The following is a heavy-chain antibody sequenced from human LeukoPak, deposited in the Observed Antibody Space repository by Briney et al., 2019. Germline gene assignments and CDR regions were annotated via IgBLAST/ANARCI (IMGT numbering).Heavy chain of an antibody. D-gene: IGHD3-22*01. V-gene: IGHV3-11*01. Sequence: GGSLRLSCAASGFTFSDYYMSWLRQAPGKGLEWVSYISSSGSTIYYADSVKGRFTISRDNAKNSLYLQMNSLRAEDTAVYYCARDYDYYDSSGYQWGQGTLVTVSS. J-gene: IGHJ4*02. CDR2: ISSSGSTI. CDR3: ARDYDYYDSSGYQ. CDR1: GFTFSDYY.